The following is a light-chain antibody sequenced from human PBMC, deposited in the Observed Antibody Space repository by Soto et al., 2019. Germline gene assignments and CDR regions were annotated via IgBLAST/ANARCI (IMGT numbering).Light chain of an antibody. Sequence: DIQMTQCPSTLSASLGERVTITCRASQSINRWLAWYQQKPGKAPNLLIYDASTLKSGVPSRFSGSGSGTDFTLTISSLQPEDFATYYCQQLNRPLTFGGGTKVDIK. V-gene: IGKV1-5*01. CDR2: DAS. CDR3: QQLNRPLT. CDR1: QSINRW. J-gene: IGKJ4*01.